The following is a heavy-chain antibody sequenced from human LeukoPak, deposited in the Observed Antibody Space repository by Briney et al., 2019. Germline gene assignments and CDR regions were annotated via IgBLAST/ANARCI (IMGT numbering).Heavy chain of an antibody. Sequence: SETLSLTRTVSGGSISDYYWSWIRQPPGKGLEWIGYIYYSGSTNYNPSLKSRVTISVDTSKNQFSLKLSSVTAADTAVYYCARQGVYGDYSRTAFDYWGQGTLVTVSS. CDR3: ARQGVYGDYSRTAFDY. D-gene: IGHD4-17*01. CDR1: GGSISDYY. J-gene: IGHJ4*02. V-gene: IGHV4-59*08. CDR2: IYYSGST.